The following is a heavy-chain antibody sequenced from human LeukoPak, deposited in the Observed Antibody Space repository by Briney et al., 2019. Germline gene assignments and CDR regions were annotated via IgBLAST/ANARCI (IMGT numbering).Heavy chain of an antibody. CDR3: ARDSTYYYDSGSSGPHYFGY. CDR2: LSFDGTIT. V-gene: IGHV3-30*04. Sequence: GRSLRLSCAASGFTFSSYALHWVRQAPGKGLEWVAVLSFDGTITYYADSVKGRFTISRDNSKNTLYLQLNSLRAEDTAVYYCARDSTYYYDSGSSGPHYFGYRGQGTLVTVSS. CDR1: GFTFSSYA. D-gene: IGHD3-10*01. J-gene: IGHJ4*02.